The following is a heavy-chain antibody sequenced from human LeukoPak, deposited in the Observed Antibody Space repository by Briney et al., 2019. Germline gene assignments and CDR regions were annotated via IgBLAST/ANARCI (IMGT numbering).Heavy chain of an antibody. V-gene: IGHV1-69*01. Sequence: SVKVSCKASGGTFSSYAISWVRQAPGQVLEWMGGIIPIFGTANYAQKFQGRVTITADESTSTAYMELSSLRSEDTAVYYCARDRGYCSGGSCYSGGYNWFDPWGQGTLVTVSS. CDR2: IIPIFGTA. J-gene: IGHJ5*02. D-gene: IGHD2-15*01. CDR3: ARDRGYCSGGSCYSGGYNWFDP. CDR1: GGTFSSYA.